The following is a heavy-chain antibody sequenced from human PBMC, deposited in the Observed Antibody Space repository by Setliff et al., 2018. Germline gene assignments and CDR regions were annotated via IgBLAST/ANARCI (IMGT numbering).Heavy chain of an antibody. V-gene: IGHV3-33*06. J-gene: IGHJ4*02. CDR2: IWDDGGNK. CDR3: AKDPARIFGVVINAFDY. CDR1: GFTFSNHW. Sequence: TGGSLRLSCAASGFTFSNHWMHWVRQAPGKGLEWVAVIWDDGGNKYHADSVKGRFTISRDNSKNTLYLQMNSLRAEDTAVYYCAKDPARIFGVVINAFDYWGQGTLVTVSS. D-gene: IGHD3-3*02.